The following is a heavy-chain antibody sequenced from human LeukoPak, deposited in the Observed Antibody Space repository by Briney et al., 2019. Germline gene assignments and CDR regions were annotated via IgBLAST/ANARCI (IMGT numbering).Heavy chain of an antibody. CDR1: GFTFSSTW. J-gene: IGHJ4*02. CDR3: ATAGSYRFDY. Sequence: PGGSLRLSCAGSGFTFSSTWTHWLRQVPGKGQVWVSRMNPDGGTTDYADSVKGRFTISRDNAKNTLYLQMNSLTVEDTAAYYCATAGSYRFDYWGQGTLVTVSS. D-gene: IGHD3-16*02. CDR2: MNPDGGTT. V-gene: IGHV3-74*01.